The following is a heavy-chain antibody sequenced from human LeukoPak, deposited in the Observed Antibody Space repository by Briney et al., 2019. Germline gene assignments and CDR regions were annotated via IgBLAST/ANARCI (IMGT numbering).Heavy chain of an antibody. CDR3: ARSPPLWNGDAFDI. Sequence: GGSLRLSCAASGFTFSSYWMSWVRQAPGKGLEWVANIKQDRSEKYYVDSVKGRFTISRDNAKNSLYLQMNSLRVEDTAVYYCARSPPLWNGDAFDIWGQGTMVTVSS. CDR1: GFTFSSYW. D-gene: IGHD1-1*01. V-gene: IGHV3-7*01. CDR2: IKQDRSEK. J-gene: IGHJ3*02.